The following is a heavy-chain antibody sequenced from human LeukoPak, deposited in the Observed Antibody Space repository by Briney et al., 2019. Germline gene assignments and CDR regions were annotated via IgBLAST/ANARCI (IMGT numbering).Heavy chain of an antibody. CDR2: IRSKANSYAT. J-gene: IGHJ4*02. D-gene: IGHD3-22*01. CDR3: TRHGYYDSSGHDY. Sequence: GGSLRLSCAASGFTFSGSAMHWVRQASGKGLEWVGRIRSKANSYATAYAASVKGRFTISRDDSKNTAYLQMNSLKTEDTAVYYCTRHGYYDSSGHDYWGQGTLVTVSS. V-gene: IGHV3-73*01. CDR1: GFTFSGSA.